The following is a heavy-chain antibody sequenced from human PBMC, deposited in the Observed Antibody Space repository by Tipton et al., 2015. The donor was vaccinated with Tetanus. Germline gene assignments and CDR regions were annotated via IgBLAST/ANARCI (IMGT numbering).Heavy chain of an antibody. CDR3: ARDRRGRLWLDGGFDY. J-gene: IGHJ4*02. V-gene: IGHV3-30-3*01. Sequence: SLRLSCAASGFTFSNFVIHWVRQAPGKGLESVAIISYDGSKKYYADSVKGRFTISRDNSKNALYLQMNSLRVEDTAMYYCARDRRGRLWLDGGFDYWGQGTLVTVSS. CDR2: ISYDGSKK. CDR1: GFTFSNFV. D-gene: IGHD3-10*01.